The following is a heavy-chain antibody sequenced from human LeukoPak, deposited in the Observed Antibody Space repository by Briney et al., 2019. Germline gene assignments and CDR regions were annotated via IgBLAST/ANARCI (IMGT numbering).Heavy chain of an antibody. CDR3: ARDGGGYDFWSGYYTGSPYFQH. Sequence: GASVKVSCKASGYTFTGYYMHWVRQAPGQGLEWMGWINPNSGGTNYAQKFQGRVTMTRDTSISTAYMELSRLRSDDTAVYYCARDGGGYDFWSGYYTGSPYFQHWGQGTLVTVSS. CDR2: INPNSGGT. J-gene: IGHJ1*01. V-gene: IGHV1-2*02. D-gene: IGHD3-3*01. CDR1: GYTFTGYY.